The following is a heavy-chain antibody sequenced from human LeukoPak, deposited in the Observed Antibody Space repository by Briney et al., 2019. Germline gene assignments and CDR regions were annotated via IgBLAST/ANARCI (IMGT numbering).Heavy chain of an antibody. V-gene: IGHV3-53*01. CDR2: IYSAGGT. CDR1: GFTITRKC. D-gene: IGHD2-21*02. J-gene: IGHJ4*02. Sequence: GGSLRLSCAASGFTITRKCMNWVRQAPGKGLDWVSLIYSAGGTSYADSVKGRFTISKDNSKNTLYLQMNSLGLEDTAVYYCASSNCDGDCYLDYWGQGTLVTVSS. CDR3: ASSNCDGDCYLDY.